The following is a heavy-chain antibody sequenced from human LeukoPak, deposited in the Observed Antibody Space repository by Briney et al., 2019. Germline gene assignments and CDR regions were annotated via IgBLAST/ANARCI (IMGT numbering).Heavy chain of an antibody. CDR1: GGSISSSSYY. J-gene: IGHJ6*03. CDR2: IYYRGST. CDR3: ARWVSYYYYMDV. V-gene: IGHV4-39*07. Sequence: SETLSLTCTVSGGSISSSSYYWGWIRQPPGKGLEWIGSIYYRGSTNYNPSLKSRVTISVDTSKNQFSLKLSSVTAADTAVYYCARWVSYYYYMDVWGKGTTVTISS. D-gene: IGHD1-26*01.